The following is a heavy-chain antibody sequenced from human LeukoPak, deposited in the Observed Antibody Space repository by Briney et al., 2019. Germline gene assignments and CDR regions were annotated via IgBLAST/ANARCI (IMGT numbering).Heavy chain of an antibody. CDR3: ATRVAATRWYYYYYGMDV. J-gene: IGHJ6*02. D-gene: IGHD2-15*01. V-gene: IGHV3-48*01. CDR2: ISSSSTI. CDR1: GFTFSSYS. Sequence: GGSLRLSCAASGFTFSSYSMSWVRQAPGKGLEWVSYISSSSTIYYADSVKGRFTISRDKAKNSLYLQMNSLRAEDTAVYYCATRVAATRWYYYYYGMDVWGQGTTVTVSS.